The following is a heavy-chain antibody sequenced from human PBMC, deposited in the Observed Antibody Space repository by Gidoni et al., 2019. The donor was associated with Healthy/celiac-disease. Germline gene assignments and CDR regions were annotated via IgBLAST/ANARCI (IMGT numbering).Heavy chain of an antibody. CDR3: AKGKDGYNFLGFDY. CDR2: ISGSGGST. D-gene: IGHD5-12*01. J-gene: IGHJ4*02. V-gene: IGHV3-23*01. CDR1: GFTFSSYA. Sequence: EVQLLESGGGLVQPGGSLRLSWAASGFTFSSYAMSWVRQAPGKGLGWVSAISGSGGSTYYADSVKGRFTISRDNSKNTLYLQMNSLRAEDTAVYYCAKGKDGYNFLGFDYWGQGTLVTVSS.